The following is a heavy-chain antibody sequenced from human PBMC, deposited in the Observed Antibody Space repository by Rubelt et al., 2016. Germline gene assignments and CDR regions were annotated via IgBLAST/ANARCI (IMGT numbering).Heavy chain of an antibody. CDR2: IYYSGST. Sequence: TVSGGSISGYFWSWIRQPPGKGLEWIGYIYYSGSTNYNSSLKSRVTISIDTSKNQFSLRLTSVTAADTAVYYCVRESKIGAYYYYGMDVWGQGTTVTVSS. D-gene: IGHD5/OR15-5a*01. V-gene: IGHV4-59*01. CDR3: VRESKIGAYYYYGMDV. CDR1: GGSISGYF. J-gene: IGHJ6*02.